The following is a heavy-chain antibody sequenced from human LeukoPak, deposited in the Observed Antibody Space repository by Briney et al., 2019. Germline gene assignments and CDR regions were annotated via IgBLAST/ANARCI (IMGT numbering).Heavy chain of an antibody. CDR2: TSFDGSNK. CDR3: AKDRQYHGSGSLFDY. CDR1: GFTFSSYG. J-gene: IGHJ4*02. D-gene: IGHD3-10*01. V-gene: IGHV3-30*18. Sequence: PGRSLRLSCAASGFTFSSYGMYWVRQAPGKGLEWVAVTSFDGSNKYYADSVKGRFTISRDNSKNTLYLQMNSLRAEDTAVYYCAKDRQYHGSGSLFDYWGQGTLVTVSS.